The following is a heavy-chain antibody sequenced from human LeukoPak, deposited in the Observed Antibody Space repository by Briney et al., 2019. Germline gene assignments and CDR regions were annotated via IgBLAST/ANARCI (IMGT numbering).Heavy chain of an antibody. J-gene: IGHJ4*02. D-gene: IGHD2-2*01. CDR2: ISAYNGNT. Sequence: ASVKVSCKASGGTFSSYAISWVRQAPGQGLEWMGWISAYNGNTNYAQKLQGRVTMTTDTSTSTAYMELRSLRSEDTAVYYCARVLHQLPYFDYWGQGTLVTVSS. V-gene: IGHV1-18*01. CDR3: ARVLHQLPYFDY. CDR1: GGTFSSYA.